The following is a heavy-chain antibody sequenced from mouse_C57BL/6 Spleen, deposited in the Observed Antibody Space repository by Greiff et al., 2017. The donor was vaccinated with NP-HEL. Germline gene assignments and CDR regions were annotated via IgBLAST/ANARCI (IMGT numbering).Heavy chain of an antibody. D-gene: IGHD3-2*02. CDR2: IDPSDSYT. V-gene: IGHV1-69*01. CDR3: ARVDSSGLDD. J-gene: IGHJ2*01. Sequence: QVQLQQPGAELVMPGASVKLSCKASGYTFTSYWMHWVKQRPGQGLEWIGEIDPSDSYTNYNQKFKGKSTLTVDKSSSTAYMQLSSLTSEDSAVYYCARVDSSGLDDWGQGTTLTVSS. CDR1: GYTFTSYW.